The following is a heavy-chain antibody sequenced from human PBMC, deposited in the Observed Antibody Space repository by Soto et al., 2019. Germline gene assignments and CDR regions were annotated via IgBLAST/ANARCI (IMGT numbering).Heavy chain of an antibody. J-gene: IGHJ6*02. Sequence: ASVKVTCKASGYTFTSYGISWVRQAPGQGLEWMGWISAYNGDTNYAQKFQTRVTMTTDKSTDTAYMDLRSLTSDDTAIYYCARAGAAPYYYYGLDVWGLGTTVTVSS. D-gene: IGHD3-10*01. V-gene: IGHV1-18*01. CDR3: ARAGAAPYYYYGLDV. CDR2: ISAYNGDT. CDR1: GYTFTSYG.